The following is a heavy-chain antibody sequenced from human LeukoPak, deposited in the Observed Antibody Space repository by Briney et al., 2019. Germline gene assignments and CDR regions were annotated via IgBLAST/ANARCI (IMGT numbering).Heavy chain of an antibody. CDR1: GYRFISYW. CDR3: ARPYGAYGRHWFDP. Sequence: GESLKISCKGSGYRFISYWIGWVRQMPGKGLEWMGIIYPGDSETRYSPSFQGQVTISADKSISTAYLQWSSLKASDTAMYYCARPYGAYGRHWFDPWGQGTLVTVSS. V-gene: IGHV5-51*01. J-gene: IGHJ5*02. D-gene: IGHD4-17*01. CDR2: IYPGDSET.